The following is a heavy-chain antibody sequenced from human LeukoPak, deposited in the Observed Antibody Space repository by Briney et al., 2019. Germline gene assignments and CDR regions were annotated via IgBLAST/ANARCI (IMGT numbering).Heavy chain of an antibody. Sequence: SLRLSCVASGFIFSSYWMHWVRQAPGKGLEWVAVISYDGSNKYYADSVKGRFTISRDNSKNTLYLQTNSLRTDDTAVYYCARGLVSGSQRGYFDYWGHGALVTVSS. D-gene: IGHD1-26*01. J-gene: IGHJ4*01. CDR3: ARGLVSGSQRGYFDY. V-gene: IGHV3-30-3*01. CDR2: ISYDGSNK. CDR1: GFIFSSYW.